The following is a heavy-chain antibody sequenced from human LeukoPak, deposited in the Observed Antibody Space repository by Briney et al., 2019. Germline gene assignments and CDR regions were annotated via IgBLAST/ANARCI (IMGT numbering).Heavy chain of an antibody. CDR2: IIPILGIA. CDR3: ASTSDCSTTSCPNAFDY. V-gene: IGHV1-69*04. J-gene: IGHJ4*02. CDR1: GGTFSSYA. Sequence: SVKVSCKASGGTFSSYAISWVRQAPGHGLEWMGRIIPILGIANYAQKFQGRVTITADKSTYTAYMELSSLRSEDTAVYYCASTSDCSTTSCPNAFDYWGQGTLVTVSS. D-gene: IGHD2-2*01.